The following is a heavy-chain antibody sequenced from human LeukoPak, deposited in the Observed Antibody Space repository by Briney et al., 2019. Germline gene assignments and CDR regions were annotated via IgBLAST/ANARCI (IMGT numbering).Heavy chain of an antibody. CDR2: IIPIFGTA. CDR3: ARGQLPGRYSSSHI. D-gene: IGHD6-6*01. V-gene: IGHV1-69*01. Sequence: VASVKVSCKASGGTFSSYAISWVRQAPGQGLAWMGGIIPIFGTANYAQKFQGRVTITADESTSTAYMELSSLRSEDTAVYYCARGQLPGRYSSSHIWGQGTMVTVSS. J-gene: IGHJ3*02. CDR1: GGTFSSYA.